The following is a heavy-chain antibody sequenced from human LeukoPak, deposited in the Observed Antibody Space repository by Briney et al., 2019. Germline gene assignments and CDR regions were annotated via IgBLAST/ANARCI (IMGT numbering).Heavy chain of an antibody. CDR3: ARRAGSNWYMDY. J-gene: IGHJ4*02. V-gene: IGHV3-64*01. D-gene: IGHD6-13*01. CDR2: ISSNGGSI. CDR1: GFIFNTYA. Sequence: GGSLRLSCAAPGFIFNTYAMHWVRQAPGKGLEYVSAISSNGGSIYYANSVKGRFTISRDNSKNTLYLQMGSLRVEDMAVYYCARRAGSNWYMDYWGQGTLVTVSS.